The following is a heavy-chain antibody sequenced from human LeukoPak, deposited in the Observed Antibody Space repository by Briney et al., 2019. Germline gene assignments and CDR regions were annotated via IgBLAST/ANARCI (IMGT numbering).Heavy chain of an antibody. CDR2: IGTAGDT. J-gene: IGHJ6*02. V-gene: IGHV3-13*01. CDR1: GFTFSSYD. Sequence: GGSLRLSCAASGFTFSSYDMHWVRQAPGKGLEWVSAIGTAGDTYYPGSVKGRFTISRENAKNSLYLQMNSRRAGDTAVYYCAREIANYGMDVWGQGTTVTVSS. CDR3: AREIANYGMDV.